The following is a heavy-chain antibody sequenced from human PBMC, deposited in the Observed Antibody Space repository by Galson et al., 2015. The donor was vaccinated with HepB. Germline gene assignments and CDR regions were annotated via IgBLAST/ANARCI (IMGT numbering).Heavy chain of an antibody. CDR2: IRSDDGST. D-gene: IGHD2-2*02. V-gene: IGHV3-23*01. J-gene: IGHJ4*02. CDR1: GFTFSTYV. Sequence: SLRLSCAASGFTFSTYVMSWVRQAPGKGLEWVSYIRSDDGSTNYADSVKGRFTISRDNSKNTLYLQMNSLRADDTALYYCATASIVVVPGDIGPDYWGQGTLVTVSS. CDR3: ATASIVVVPGDIGPDY.